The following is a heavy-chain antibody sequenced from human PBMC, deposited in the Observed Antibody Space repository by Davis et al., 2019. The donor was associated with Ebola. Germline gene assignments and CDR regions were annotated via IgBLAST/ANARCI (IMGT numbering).Heavy chain of an antibody. D-gene: IGHD7-27*01. CDR1: GYTFTSYD. V-gene: IGHV1-8*01. Sequence: ASVKVSCKASGYTFTSYDINWVRQATGQGLEWMGWMNPNSGNTGYAQKLQGRVTMTRDTSISTAYMELSRLRSDDTAVYYCARGGLGNDAFDIWGQGTKVTVSS. CDR2: MNPNSGNT. J-gene: IGHJ3*02. CDR3: ARGGLGNDAFDI.